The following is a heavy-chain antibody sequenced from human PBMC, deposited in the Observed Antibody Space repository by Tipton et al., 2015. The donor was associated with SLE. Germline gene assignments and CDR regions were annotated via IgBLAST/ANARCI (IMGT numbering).Heavy chain of an antibody. Sequence: TLSLTCTVSGGSISSHYWSWIRQPPGKGLEWIGYIYYSGSTNYNPSLKSRVTISVDTSKNQFSLKLSSVTAADTAVYYCASPVGITMVQGVHDAFDIWGQGTMVTVSS. CDR2: IYYSGST. CDR1: GGSISSHY. CDR3: ASPVGITMVQGVHDAFDI. J-gene: IGHJ3*02. D-gene: IGHD3-10*01. V-gene: IGHV4-59*08.